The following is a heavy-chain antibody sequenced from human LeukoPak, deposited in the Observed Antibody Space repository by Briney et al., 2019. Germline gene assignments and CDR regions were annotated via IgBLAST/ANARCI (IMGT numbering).Heavy chain of an antibody. CDR2: ISGSGGSA. CDR1: GFTFMMYG. CDR3: ARRSCSTTTCYSWPAQYYYMDV. D-gene: IGHD2-2*01. Sequence: GGSLRLSCAASGFTFMMYGMTWARQAPGKGLEWVSGISGSGGSANYADSVKGRFTISRDNSKNTVYLQMSSLRAEDTALYYCARRSCSTTTCYSWPAQYYYMDVWGKGTSVTVSS. V-gene: IGHV3-23*01. J-gene: IGHJ6*03.